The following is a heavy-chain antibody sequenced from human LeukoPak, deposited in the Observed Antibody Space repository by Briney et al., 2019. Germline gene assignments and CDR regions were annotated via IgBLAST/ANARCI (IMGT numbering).Heavy chain of an antibody. CDR1: GYTFANFA. Sequence: ASVKVSCKASGYTFANFAISWVRQAPGQGLEWMGWINPYNGKTKNALKVQGRVIMTRDTFWSTAYMELRSLSPDDTAVFYCARGRIAARLRELGVVTDRHYYMDVWGKGTTVTVSS. CDR3: ARGRIAARLRELGVVTDRHYYMDV. D-gene: IGHD3-3*01. V-gene: IGHV1-18*01. J-gene: IGHJ6*03. CDR2: INPYNGKT.